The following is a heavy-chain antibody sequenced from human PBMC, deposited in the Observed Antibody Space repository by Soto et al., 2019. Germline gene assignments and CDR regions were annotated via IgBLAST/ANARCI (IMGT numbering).Heavy chain of an antibody. V-gene: IGHV1-2*04. J-gene: IGHJ4*02. D-gene: IGHD5-18*01. CDR2: INHNSGGT. CDR3: SRGYSYGYPLDY. CDR1: GYTFTGYY. Sequence: QVQLVQSGAEVKKPGASVKVSCKASGYTFTGYYMHWVRQAPGQGLEWMGWINHNSGGTNYAQKFQGWVTMTRDTSISTAYMELSRLRSDDTAVYYCSRGYSYGYPLDYWGQGTLVTVSS.